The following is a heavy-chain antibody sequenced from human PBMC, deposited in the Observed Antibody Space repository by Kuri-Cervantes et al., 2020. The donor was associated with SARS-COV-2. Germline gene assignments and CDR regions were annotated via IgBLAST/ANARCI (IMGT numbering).Heavy chain of an antibody. CDR2: IIPIVGVP. J-gene: IGHJ4*02. Sequence: SVKVSCKTSGGSFSSYAISWVRQAPGQGLEWMGRIIPIVGVPNYAQNFQGRVTITAETSTSTAYVELSSLRSEDTAVYHCARETSRTSGTGYYFDYWGQGTLVTVSS. D-gene: IGHD6-19*01. CDR3: ARETSRTSGTGYYFDY. V-gene: IGHV1-69*04. CDR1: GGSFSSYA.